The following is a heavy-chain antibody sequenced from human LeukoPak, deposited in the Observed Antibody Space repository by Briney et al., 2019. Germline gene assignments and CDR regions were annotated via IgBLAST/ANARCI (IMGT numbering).Heavy chain of an antibody. CDR3: ARTVVVAASGNWFDP. CDR2: IIPIFGTA. D-gene: IGHD2-15*01. Sequence: GASVKVSCKASGGTFSSYAISWVRQAPGQGLEWMGGIIPIFGTANYAQKFQGRVMITADESTSTAYMELRSLRSDDTAVYYCARTVVVAASGNWFDPWGQGTLVTVSS. CDR1: GGTFSSYA. V-gene: IGHV1-69*13. J-gene: IGHJ5*02.